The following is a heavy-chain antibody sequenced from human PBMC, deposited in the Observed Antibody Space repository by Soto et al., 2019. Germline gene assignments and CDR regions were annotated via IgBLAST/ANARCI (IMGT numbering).Heavy chain of an antibody. CDR1: GYTFTSYY. CDR3: ARAGGGYDYFDY. V-gene: IGHV1-46*01. Sequence: QVQLVQSGAEVKKPGASVKVSCKASGYTFTSYYMHWVRQAPGQGLEWMGIINPSGGSTSYAQKFQGRVTMTRDTSTSTVYRELSSLRSEDTAVYYCARAGGGYDYFDYWGQGTLVTVSS. J-gene: IGHJ4*02. CDR2: INPSGGST. D-gene: IGHD5-12*01.